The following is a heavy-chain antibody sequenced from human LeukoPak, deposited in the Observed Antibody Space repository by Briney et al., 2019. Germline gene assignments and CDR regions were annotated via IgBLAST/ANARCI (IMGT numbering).Heavy chain of an antibody. J-gene: IGHJ4*02. CDR1: GGSISSYY. Sequence: SETLSLTCTVSGGSISSYYWSWIRQPPGKGLEWIGYIYYSGSTNYNPSLESRVTISVDRSKNQFSLRLSSVTAADTAVYYCATGLLRLGELSTSFDYWGQGTLVTVSS. D-gene: IGHD3-16*02. CDR3: ATGLLRLGELSTSFDY. CDR2: IYYSGST. V-gene: IGHV4-59*01.